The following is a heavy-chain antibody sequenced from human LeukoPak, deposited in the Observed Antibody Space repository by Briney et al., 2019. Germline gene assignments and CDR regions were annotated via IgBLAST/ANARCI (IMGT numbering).Heavy chain of an antibody. CDR2: IYYSGST. CDR1: DVSVSSGSYY. J-gene: IGHJ4*02. V-gene: IGHV4-61*01. CDR3: ARDLLNEGNHLDY. D-gene: IGHD4-23*01. Sequence: SETLSLTCTVSDVSVSSGSYYWSWIRQPPGEGLEWIGYIYYSGSTNYNPSLKSRVTISVDTSKNQFSLKLSSVTAADTAVYYCARDLLNEGNHLDYWGQGTLVTVSS.